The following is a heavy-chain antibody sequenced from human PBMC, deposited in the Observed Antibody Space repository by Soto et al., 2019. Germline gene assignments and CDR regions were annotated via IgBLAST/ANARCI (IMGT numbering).Heavy chain of an antibody. CDR3: ARGGYCSGGSCFMSYYYYYMDV. CDR1: GYTSTSYG. Sequence: ASVKVSCKASGYTSTSYGISWVRQAPGQGLEWMGWISAYNGNTNYAQKLQGRVTMTTDTSTSTAYMELRSLRSDDTAVYYCARGGYCSGGSCFMSYYYYYMDVWAKGPRSPSP. D-gene: IGHD2-15*01. CDR2: ISAYNGNT. J-gene: IGHJ6*03. V-gene: IGHV1-18*01.